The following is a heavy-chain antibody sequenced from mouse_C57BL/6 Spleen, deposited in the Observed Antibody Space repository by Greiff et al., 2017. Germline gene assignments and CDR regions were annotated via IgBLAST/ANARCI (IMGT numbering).Heavy chain of an antibody. CDR3: AIGTTVDYAMDY. Sequence: VQVVESGPELVKPGASVKISCKASGYSFTSYYIHWVKQRPGQGLEWIGWIYPGSGNTKYNEKFKGKATLTADTSSSTAYMQLSSLTSEDSAVYYCAIGTTVDYAMDYWGQGTSVTVSS. D-gene: IGHD1-1*01. V-gene: IGHV1-66*01. J-gene: IGHJ4*01. CDR2: IYPGSGNT. CDR1: GYSFTSYY.